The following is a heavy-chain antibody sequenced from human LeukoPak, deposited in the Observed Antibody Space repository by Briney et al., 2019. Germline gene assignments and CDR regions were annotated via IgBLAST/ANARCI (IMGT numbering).Heavy chain of an antibody. D-gene: IGHD2-15*01. V-gene: IGHV4-39*01. CDR2: IYYSGST. CDR1: GGSISSSSYY. J-gene: IGHJ5*02. CDR3: ARHGGIGPFDP. Sequence: SETLSLTCTVSGGSISSSSYYWGWIRQPPGKGLEWIGSIYYSGSTYYNPSLKSRVTISVDTSKNQFSLKLSSVTAADTAVYYCARHGGIGPFDPWGQGTLVTVSS.